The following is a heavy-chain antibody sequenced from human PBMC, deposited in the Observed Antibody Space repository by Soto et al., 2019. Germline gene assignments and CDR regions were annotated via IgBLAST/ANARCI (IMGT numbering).Heavy chain of an antibody. J-gene: IGHJ4*02. V-gene: IGHV3-11*01. CDR3: AAFKFRPIWSDS. CDR1: GFTFTDYY. CDR2: ISTSGSTI. Sequence: PAGSLRLSCATSGFTFTDYYMTWTRQAPGKGLEWLSYISTSGSTIFYADSVKGRFTISRDNAENSLYLQLISLRPEDTALYFCAAFKFRPIWSDSWGQRTLGTVAS. D-gene: IGHD3-3*02.